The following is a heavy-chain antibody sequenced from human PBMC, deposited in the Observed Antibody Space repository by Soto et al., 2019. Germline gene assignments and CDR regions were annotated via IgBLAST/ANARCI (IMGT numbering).Heavy chain of an antibody. Sequence: VQLVESGGGLVQPGGSLRLSCAASGFTFSSYWMHWVRQAPGKGLVWVSRINSDGSSTSYADSVKGRFTISRDNAKNTLYLQMNSLRAEDTAVYYCAAIGYCSSTSCYNNWFDPWGQGTLVTVSS. CDR3: AAIGYCSSTSCYNNWFDP. CDR1: GFTFSSYW. V-gene: IGHV3-74*01. CDR2: INSDGSST. J-gene: IGHJ5*02. D-gene: IGHD2-2*02.